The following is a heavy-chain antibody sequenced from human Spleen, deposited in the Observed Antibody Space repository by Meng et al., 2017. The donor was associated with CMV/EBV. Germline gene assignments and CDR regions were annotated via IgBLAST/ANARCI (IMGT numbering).Heavy chain of an antibody. V-gene: IGHV4-34*01. Sequence: LTGAGSGGSFSGFYWSWIRQPPGKGLEWIGEINSSERTNYNPSLKSRVTISVDTSKNQFSLRLSSVTAADTAVYYCARELELIPYFDYWGQGTLVTVSS. D-gene: IGHD1-7*01. CDR3: ARELELIPYFDY. CDR2: INSSERT. J-gene: IGHJ4*02. CDR1: GGSFSGFY.